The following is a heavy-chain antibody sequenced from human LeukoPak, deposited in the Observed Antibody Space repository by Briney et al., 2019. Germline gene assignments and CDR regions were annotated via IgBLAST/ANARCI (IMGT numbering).Heavy chain of an antibody. Sequence: GGSLRLSCAASGFTFSSYAMSWVRQAPGKGLEWVSAISHTSTYIYYADSLKGRFAISRDNAKNSLYLQMNSLRAEDTAVYYCAREWGYSGYGDYWGQGTLVTVSS. D-gene: IGHD5-12*01. V-gene: IGHV3-21*01. CDR1: GFTFSSYA. CDR2: ISHTSTYI. J-gene: IGHJ4*02. CDR3: AREWGYSGYGDY.